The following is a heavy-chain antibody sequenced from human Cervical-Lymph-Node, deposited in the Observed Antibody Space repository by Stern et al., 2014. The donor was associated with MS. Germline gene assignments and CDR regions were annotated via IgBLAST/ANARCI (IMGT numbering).Heavy chain of an antibody. CDR2: ISPIIGTA. V-gene: IGHV1-69*01. D-gene: IGHD5-12*01. J-gene: IGHJ4*02. CDR1: GGTFGSFG. Sequence: VQLVESGAEVKKPGSLVKVSCRASGGTFGSFGVNWVRQAPGQGLEGVGGISPIIGTANYAQRFPGRVTITADDSPTTVDMELNSLTSDDTAVYFCTREAIGHSGAFDFWGQGTLVTVSS. CDR3: TREAIGHSGAFDF.